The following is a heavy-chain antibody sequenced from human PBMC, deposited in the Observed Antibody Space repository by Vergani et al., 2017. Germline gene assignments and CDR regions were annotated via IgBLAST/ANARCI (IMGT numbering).Heavy chain of an antibody. J-gene: IGHJ4*02. CDR3: ARDRRGYRGDDYRYYFDY. CDR2: IYYSGTT. CDR1: GGSISSGDYY. V-gene: IGHV4-30-4*08. Sequence: QVQLQESGPGLVKPSQTLSLTCTVSGGSISSGDYYWSWIRQPPGKGLEWVGYIYYSGTTYYNPSLKSRVSISVDTSKNQFSLKLSSVTAADTAVYYCARDRRGYRGDDYRYYFDYWGEGTLVTVSS. D-gene: IGHD5-12*01.